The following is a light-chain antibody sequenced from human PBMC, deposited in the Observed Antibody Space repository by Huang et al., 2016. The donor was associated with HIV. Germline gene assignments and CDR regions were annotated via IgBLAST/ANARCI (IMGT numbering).Light chain of an antibody. Sequence: DIVMTQSPLSLPVTPGEPASISCRSSQSLLHNNGYNYLDWYVQKPGQSPQLLIDLGSHRASGVPDRLSGSGSGTDFTLKISRVEAEDVGVYYCMQALQIPHSFGQGTKLEIK. V-gene: IGKV2-28*01. J-gene: IGKJ2*03. CDR3: MQALQIPHS. CDR2: LGS. CDR1: QSLLHNNGYNY.